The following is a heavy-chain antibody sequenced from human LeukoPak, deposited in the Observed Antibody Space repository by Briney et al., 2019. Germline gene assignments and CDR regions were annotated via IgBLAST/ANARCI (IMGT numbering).Heavy chain of an antibody. J-gene: IGHJ5*02. V-gene: IGHV4-34*01. CDR1: GGSFSGYY. D-gene: IGHD3-3*01. CDR3: ARVQKETPLRLDQRYNWFDP. Sequence: SETLSLTCAVYGGSFSGYYWSWIRQPPGKGLEWIGEINHSGSTNYNPSLKSRVTISVDTSKKQFSLKLSSVTAADTAVYYCARVQKETPLRLDQRYNWFDPWGQGTLVTVSS. CDR2: INHSGST.